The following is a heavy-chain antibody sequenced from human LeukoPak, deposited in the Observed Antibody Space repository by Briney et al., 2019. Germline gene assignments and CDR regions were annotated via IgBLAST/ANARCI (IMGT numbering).Heavy chain of an antibody. Sequence: SETLSLTCTVSGGSISSYYWSWIRQPPGKPLEWIGYIFYSGGTNYNPSLKSRVNISVVTSKNQFSLQLSSVTAADTAVYYCARGPTKYYFDYWGQGTLVTVSS. CDR1: GGSISSYY. CDR3: ARGPTKYYFDY. V-gene: IGHV4-59*13. J-gene: IGHJ4*02. D-gene: IGHD2-8*01. CDR2: IFYSGGT.